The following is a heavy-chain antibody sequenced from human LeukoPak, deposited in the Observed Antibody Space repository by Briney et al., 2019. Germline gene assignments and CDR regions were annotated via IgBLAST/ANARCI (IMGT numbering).Heavy chain of an antibody. V-gene: IGHV1-18*01. CDR3: ARDLTIFGFDP. D-gene: IGHD3-3*01. Sequence: ESLKISCKGSGYSFTGYGISWVRQAPGQGLEWMGWISAYNGNTNYAQKLQGRVTMTTDTSTSTAYMELRSLRSDDTAVYYCARDLTIFGFDPWGQGTLVTVSS. J-gene: IGHJ5*02. CDR2: ISAYNGNT. CDR1: GYSFTGYG.